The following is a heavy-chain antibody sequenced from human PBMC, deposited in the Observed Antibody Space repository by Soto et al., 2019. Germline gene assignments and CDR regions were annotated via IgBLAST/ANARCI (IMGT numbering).Heavy chain of an antibody. J-gene: IGHJ4*02. V-gene: IGHV4-30-2*01. CDR1: GGSISSGGYA. Sequence: SETLSLTCAVSGGSISSGGYAWAWIRQPPGKGLEWVGYIDQSGSTYYNPSLKSRVTIAADRSKNQFSLNLASVTAADTAVYYCARSYSGGDAYFDYWGQGTVVTVSS. D-gene: IGHD2-21*02. CDR3: ARSYSGGDAYFDY. CDR2: IDQSGST.